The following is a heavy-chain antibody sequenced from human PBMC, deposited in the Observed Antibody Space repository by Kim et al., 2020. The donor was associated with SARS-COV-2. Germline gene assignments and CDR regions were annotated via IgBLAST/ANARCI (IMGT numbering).Heavy chain of an antibody. CDR3: ARDRAAGTFDY. CDR2: T. D-gene: IGHD6-13*01. Sequence: TNYAQKLQGRVTMTTDTSTSTAYMEVGGLRSEDTAVYYCARDRAAGTFDYWGQGTLVTVSS. J-gene: IGHJ4*02. V-gene: IGHV1-18*01.